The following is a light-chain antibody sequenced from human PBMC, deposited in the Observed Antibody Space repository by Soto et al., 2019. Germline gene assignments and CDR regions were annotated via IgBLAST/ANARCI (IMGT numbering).Light chain of an antibody. CDR3: TSWTTSTTMI. CDR1: SSDIGAYNF. Sequence: QSALTQPASESGSPGQSITISCTGTSSDIGAYNFVSWYQQHPGKAPKLMLYDVNIRPSGVSNRFSGSKSGNTASLTISGLQAEDEADYYCTSWTTSTTMIFGGGTKLTV. V-gene: IGLV2-14*03. CDR2: DVN. J-gene: IGLJ2*01.